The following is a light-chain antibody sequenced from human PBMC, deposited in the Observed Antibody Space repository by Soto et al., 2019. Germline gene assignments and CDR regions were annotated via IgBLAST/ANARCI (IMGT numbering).Light chain of an antibody. CDR3: GSYTRTTTLV. CDR1: ISDIGGYNF. J-gene: IGLJ2*01. V-gene: IGLV2-14*01. Sequence: QSALTQPASVSGSPGQSITISCTGTISDIGGYNFISWYQHHPGKAPKLVIYDVNNRPSGISYRFSGSKSGNTASLTISGLQAEDEADYYCGSYTRTTTLVFGGGIKLTVL. CDR2: DVN.